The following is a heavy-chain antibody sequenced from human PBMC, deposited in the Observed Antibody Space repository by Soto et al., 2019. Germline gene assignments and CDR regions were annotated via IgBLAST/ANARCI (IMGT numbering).Heavy chain of an antibody. D-gene: IGHD6-13*01. V-gene: IGHV1-8*01. CDR3: ARESSSCIDY. CDR2: MNPKSGST. J-gene: IGHJ4*02. CDR1: GYTFSDLD. Sequence: ASVKVSCKASGYTFSDLDINWVRQATGQGLEWMGLMNPKSGSTGYAQKFQGRVTMTRDTSTSTVYMELSSLRSEDTAVYYCARESSSCIDYWGQGTLVTVSS.